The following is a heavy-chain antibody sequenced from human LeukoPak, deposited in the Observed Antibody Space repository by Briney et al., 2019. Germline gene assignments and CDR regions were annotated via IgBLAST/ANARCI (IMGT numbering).Heavy chain of an antibody. CDR2: ISSRSLYI. J-gene: IGHJ4*02. V-gene: IGHV3-21*04. Sequence: KTGGSLRLSCAASGFTFSDYSMNWVRQAPGEGLEWVSSISSRSLYIHYADSVKGRFTISRDNVKNSLYLQMNSLRAEDTAVYYCAKGLSSGPDYWGQGTLVTVSS. CDR3: AKGLSSGPDY. CDR1: GFTFSDYS. D-gene: IGHD3-22*01.